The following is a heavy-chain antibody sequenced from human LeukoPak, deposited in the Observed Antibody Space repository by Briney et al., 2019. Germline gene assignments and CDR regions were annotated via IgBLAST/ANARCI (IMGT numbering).Heavy chain of an antibody. CDR3: ARLDIVVVPAAMYFDYYYGMDV. J-gene: IGHJ6*02. D-gene: IGHD2-2*03. CDR2: IIPIFGTA. V-gene: IGHV1-69*13. Sequence: GASVKVPCKASGGTFSSYAISWVRQAPGQGLEWMGGIIPIFGTANYAQKFQGRVTITADESTSTAYMELSSLRSEDTAVYYCARLDIVVVPAAMYFDYYYGMDVWGQGTTVTVSS. CDR1: GGTFSSYA.